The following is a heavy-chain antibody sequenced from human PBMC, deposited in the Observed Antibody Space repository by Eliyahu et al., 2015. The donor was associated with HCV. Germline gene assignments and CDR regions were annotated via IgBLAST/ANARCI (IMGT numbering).Heavy chain of an antibody. Sequence: QVTLKESGPALVKPTQTLTLTCTFSGFSLSTSGMRVSWIRQPPGKALEWLARIDWDDDKFYSTSLKTRLTISKDTSKNQVVLTMTNMDPVDTATYYCARMGIAAAARSDAFDIWGQGTMVTVSS. D-gene: IGHD6-13*01. V-gene: IGHV2-70*04. CDR3: ARMGIAAAARSDAFDI. J-gene: IGHJ3*02. CDR2: IDWDDDK. CDR1: GFSLSTSGMR.